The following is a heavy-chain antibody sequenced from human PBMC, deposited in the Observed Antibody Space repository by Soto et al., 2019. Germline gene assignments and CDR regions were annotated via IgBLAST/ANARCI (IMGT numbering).Heavy chain of an antibody. J-gene: IGHJ6*02. Sequence: SETLSLTCTVSGGSISSGGYYWSWIRQHPGKGLEWIGYIYYSGSTYYNPSLKSRVTISVDTSKNQFSLKLSSVTAADTAVYYCARDRDSGYDFVGYYYYYGMDVWGQGTTVTVSS. D-gene: IGHD5-12*01. V-gene: IGHV4-31*03. CDR2: IYYSGST. CDR3: ARDRDSGYDFVGYYYYYGMDV. CDR1: GGSISSGGYY.